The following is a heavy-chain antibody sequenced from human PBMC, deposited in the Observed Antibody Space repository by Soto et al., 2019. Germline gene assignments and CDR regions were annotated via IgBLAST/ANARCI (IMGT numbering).Heavy chain of an antibody. CDR2: ISSSSSYI. D-gene: IGHD2-15*01. J-gene: IGHJ4*02. V-gene: IGHV3-21*01. Sequence: GPMRLSCAASGFTVSSYSMYWVRQAPGKGLEWVSSISSSSSYIYYADSVKGRFTISRDNAKNSLYLQMNSLRAEDTAVYFCAKRRGAGGHFDYWGQGALVTAPQ. CDR1: GFTVSSYS. CDR3: AKRRGAGGHFDY.